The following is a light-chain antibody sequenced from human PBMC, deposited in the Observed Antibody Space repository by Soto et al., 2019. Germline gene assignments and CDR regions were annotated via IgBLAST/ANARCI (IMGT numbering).Light chain of an antibody. CDR3: QQYDRYPVT. J-gene: IGKJ4*01. CDR2: KAS. Sequence: PKIHAPSPPAAHVKDRGTIPCPASQSISSWLAWYQEKPGKAPKLLIYKASLLQSGVPSRFSGSGSGTEFTLTISSLQPEDFATYYCQQYDRYPVTFGGGTKVDIK. V-gene: IGKV1-5*03. CDR1: QSISSW.